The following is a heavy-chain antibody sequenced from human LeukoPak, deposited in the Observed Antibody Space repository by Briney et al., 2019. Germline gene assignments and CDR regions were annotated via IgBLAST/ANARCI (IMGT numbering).Heavy chain of an antibody. V-gene: IGHV1-69*04. D-gene: IGHD2-2*01. J-gene: IGHJ3*02. CDR3: ARGHIVVVPAASPGAFDI. Sequence: GASVKVSCKASGGTFSSYAISWARQAPGQGLEWMGRIIPIFGIANYAQKFQGRVTITADKSTSTAYMELSSLRSEDTAVYYCARGHIVVVPAASPGAFDIWGQGTMVTVSS. CDR2: IIPIFGIA. CDR1: GGTFSSYA.